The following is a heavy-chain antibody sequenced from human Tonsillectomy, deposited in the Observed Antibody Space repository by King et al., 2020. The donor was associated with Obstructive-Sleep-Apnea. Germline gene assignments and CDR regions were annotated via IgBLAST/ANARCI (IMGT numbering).Heavy chain of an antibody. D-gene: IGHD1-26*01. V-gene: IGHV3-15*01. Sequence: VQLVESGGGLVKPGGSLRLSCAASGFTVSNAWMSWVRQAPGKGLEWVGRIKSKIDGGTTDYAAPVKGRFTISRDDSKNTLYLQMNSLKTEDTAVYYCTTEFVGATWAAFDIWGQGTMVTVSS. CDR2: IKSKIDGGTT. J-gene: IGHJ3*02. CDR3: TTEFVGATWAAFDI. CDR1: GFTVSNAW.